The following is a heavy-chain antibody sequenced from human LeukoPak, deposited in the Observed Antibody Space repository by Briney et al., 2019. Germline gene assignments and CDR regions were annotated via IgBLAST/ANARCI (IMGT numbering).Heavy chain of an antibody. D-gene: IGHD1-14*01. Sequence: GASVKVSCKASGYTFTSYGISGVRQAPGQAREWMGWISAYNGNTNYAQKLQGRVTMTTDKSTSTAYMELRSLRSDDTAVYYCARYEVVSGSSWFDPWGQGTLVTVSS. V-gene: IGHV1-18*01. CDR2: ISAYNGNT. J-gene: IGHJ5*02. CDR1: GYTFTSYG. CDR3: ARYEVVSGSSWFDP.